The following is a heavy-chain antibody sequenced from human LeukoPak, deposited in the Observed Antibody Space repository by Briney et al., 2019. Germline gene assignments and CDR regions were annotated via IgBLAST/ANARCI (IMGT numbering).Heavy chain of an antibody. V-gene: IGHV3-74*01. CDR3: ARDGGGYGYYMDV. CDR1: GFTFSTYW. Sequence: GGSLRLSCAASGFTFSTYWLHWVRQEPGKGLVWVSRINSDGSSTIYADSVKGRFTISRDNAKNSLYLQMNSLRAEDTAVYYCARDGGGYGYYMDVWGKGTTVTVSS. D-gene: IGHD5-12*01. CDR2: INSDGSST. J-gene: IGHJ6*03.